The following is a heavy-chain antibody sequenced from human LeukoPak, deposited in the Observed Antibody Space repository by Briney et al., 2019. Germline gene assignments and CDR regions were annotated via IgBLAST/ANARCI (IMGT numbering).Heavy chain of an antibody. J-gene: IGHJ3*02. CDR2: ISWNSGSI. Sequence: PGRSLRLSCAASGFTFDDYAMHWVRQAPGKGVEGVSGISWNSGSIGYADSVKGRFTIPRDNAKNSLYLQMNSLRAEDTALYYCAKDQSSGYYYDAFDIWGQGTMVTVSS. CDR3: AKDQSSGYYYDAFDI. V-gene: IGHV3-9*01. CDR1: GFTFDDYA. D-gene: IGHD3-22*01.